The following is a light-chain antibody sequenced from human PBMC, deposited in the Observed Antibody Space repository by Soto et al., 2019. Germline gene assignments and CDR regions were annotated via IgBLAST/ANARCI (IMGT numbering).Light chain of an antibody. Sequence: IVMTQSPARLSVSPGARAPLSCRASQTVSSHVAWYQQTAGQATRLLIYGASNRAAGTPDRFSGSGSGTDFPITISRLEDEDFAVYYCQQYGSPGTLGQGTKVDIK. V-gene: IGKV3-20*01. J-gene: IGKJ1*01. CDR1: QTVSSH. CDR3: QQYGSPGT. CDR2: GAS.